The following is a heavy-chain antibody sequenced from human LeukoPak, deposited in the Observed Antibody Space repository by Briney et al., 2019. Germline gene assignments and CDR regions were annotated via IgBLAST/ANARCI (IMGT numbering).Heavy chain of an antibody. D-gene: IGHD2-2*01. CDR3: ARRFDCSSTSCYPPRDYYMDV. J-gene: IGHJ6*03. CDR1: GGSISSYY. CDR2: IYYSGST. Sequence: SETLSLTCTVSGGSISSYYWSWIRQPPGKGLEWIGYIYYSGSTNYNPSLKSRVTISVDTSKNQFSLKLSSVTAADTAVHYCARRFDCSSTSCYPPRDYYMDVWGKGTTVTVSS. V-gene: IGHV4-59*08.